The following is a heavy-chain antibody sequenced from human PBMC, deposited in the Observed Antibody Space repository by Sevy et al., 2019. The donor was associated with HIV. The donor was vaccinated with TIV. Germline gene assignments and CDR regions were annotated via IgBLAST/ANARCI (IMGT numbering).Heavy chain of an antibody. V-gene: IGHV4-61*01. CDR2: IHDRGST. D-gene: IGHD3-10*01. J-gene: IGHJ4*02. CDR3: ARVSTMVEEVTYFFDY. Sequence: SETRSLTCGVSGASVRSGNYYWSWIRQAPGKGLEWIGYIHDRGSTNYTPSLKSRVTISVDTSKNQFSLRLISVTDADTAVYYCARVSTMVEEVTYFFDYWGQGTLVTVSS. CDR1: GASVRSGNYY.